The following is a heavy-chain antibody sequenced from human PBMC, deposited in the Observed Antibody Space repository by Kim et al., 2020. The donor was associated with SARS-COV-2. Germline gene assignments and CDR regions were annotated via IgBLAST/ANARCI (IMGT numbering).Heavy chain of an antibody. CDR1: GFTFSSYG. CDR2: ISYDGSNK. D-gene: IGHD2-2*01. J-gene: IGHJ5*02. Sequence: GGSLRLSCAASGFTFSSYGMHWVRQAPGKGLEWVAVISYDGSNKYYADSVKGRFTISRDNSKNTLYLQMNSLRAEDTAVYYCAKDLGYCSSTSCYGMDWFDPWGQGTLVTVSS. V-gene: IGHV3-30*18. CDR3: AKDLGYCSSTSCYGMDWFDP.